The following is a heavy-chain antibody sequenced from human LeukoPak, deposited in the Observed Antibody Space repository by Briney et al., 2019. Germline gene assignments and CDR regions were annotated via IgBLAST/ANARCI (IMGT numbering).Heavy chain of an antibody. CDR1: GGSISSGSYY. J-gene: IGHJ5*02. CDR3: ARGQWLRNCFDP. Sequence: SETLSLTCTVSGGSISSGSYYWSWIRQPAGKGLEWIGYIYYSGSTNYNPSLKSRVTISVDTSKNQFSLKLSSVTAADTAVYYCARGQWLRNCFDPWGQGTLVTVSS. D-gene: IGHD6-19*01. V-gene: IGHV4-61*10. CDR2: IYYSGST.